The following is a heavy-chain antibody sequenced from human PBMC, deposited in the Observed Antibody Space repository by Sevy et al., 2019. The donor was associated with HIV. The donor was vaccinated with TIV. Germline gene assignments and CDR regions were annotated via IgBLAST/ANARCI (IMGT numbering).Heavy chain of an antibody. V-gene: IGHV3-23*01. CDR2: IRGSGGST. CDR3: DGDYDSSQAASYYYGMDV. Sequence: GGSLRLSCAASGFMFSSYAMSWVRQAPGKGLEWVSTIRGSGGSTYYADSVKGRFTISRDNSKNTLYLQMNSLRAEDTAVYYCDGDYDSSQAASYYYGMDVWGQGTTVTVSS. CDR1: GFMFSSYA. D-gene: IGHD3-22*01. J-gene: IGHJ6*02.